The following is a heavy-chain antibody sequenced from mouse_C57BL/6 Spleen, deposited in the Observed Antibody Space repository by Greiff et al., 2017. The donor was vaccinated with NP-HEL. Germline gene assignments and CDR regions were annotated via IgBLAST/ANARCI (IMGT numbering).Heavy chain of an antibody. CDR2: IHPNSGST. J-gene: IGHJ3*01. V-gene: IGHV1-64*01. CDR1: GYTFTSYW. D-gene: IGHD2-1*01. CDR3: ARDDGNQAWFAY. Sequence: QVQLKQPGAELVKPGASVKLSCKASGYTFTSYWMHWVKQRPGQGLEWIGMIHPNSGSTNYNEKFKSKATLTVDKSSSTAYMQLSSLTSEDSAVYYCARDDGNQAWFAYWGQGTLVTVSA.